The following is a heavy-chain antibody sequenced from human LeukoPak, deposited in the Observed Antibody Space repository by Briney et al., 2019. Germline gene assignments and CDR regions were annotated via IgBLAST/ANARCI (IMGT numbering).Heavy chain of an antibody. CDR2: IIPIFGTA. Sequence: MGGIIPIFGTANYAQKFQGRVTITTDESTSTAYMELSSLRSEDTAVYYCARVQASWPGPAWGQGTLVTVSS. CDR3: ARVQASWPGPA. J-gene: IGHJ4*02. V-gene: IGHV1-69*05. D-gene: IGHD3-16*02.